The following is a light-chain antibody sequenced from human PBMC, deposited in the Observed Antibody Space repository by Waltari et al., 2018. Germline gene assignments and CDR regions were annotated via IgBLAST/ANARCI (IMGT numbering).Light chain of an antibody. CDR3: QHYVRLPAT. J-gene: IGKJ1*01. Sequence: IVLTQSPGTLSLSPGERATLSCRASHSVSRSLAWYQQKPGQAPKLPIYGASTRAPGIPDRFTGSGSGTDFSLTISSLEPEDFAIYFCQHYVRLPATFGQGTKVEIK. CDR1: HSVSRS. V-gene: IGKV3-20*01. CDR2: GAS.